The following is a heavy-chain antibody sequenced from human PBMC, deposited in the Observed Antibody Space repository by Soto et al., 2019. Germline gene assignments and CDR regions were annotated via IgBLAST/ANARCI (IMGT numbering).Heavy chain of an antibody. J-gene: IGHJ4*02. D-gene: IGHD1-1*01. CDR2: IYHSGSIYDRGST. CDR3: ERNTTGALFDY. Sequence: TLSLTCAVSGYTITSGYYWGWIRQSPGTGLEWIGSIYHSGSIYDRGSTHYNPSLKSRVTISVDTSKNQFSLRLSSVTAADTAVYYCERNTTGALFDYWGQGALVTVSS. CDR1: GYTITSGYY. V-gene: IGHV4-28*01.